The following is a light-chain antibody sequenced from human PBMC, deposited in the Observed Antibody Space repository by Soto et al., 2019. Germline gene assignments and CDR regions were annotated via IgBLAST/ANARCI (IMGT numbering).Light chain of an antibody. CDR2: GDN. CDR3: QSYDISLHNYV. J-gene: IGLJ1*01. Sequence: QSVLTQPPSVSGGPGQRVSISCTGSTSNIGAPYDVHWYQHLPGTAPKLLIYGDNNRPSGVPDRFSGSKSGTSASLAITRLQAEDEADCYCQSYDISLHNYVFGTGTKVTVL. CDR1: TSNIGAPYD. V-gene: IGLV1-40*01.